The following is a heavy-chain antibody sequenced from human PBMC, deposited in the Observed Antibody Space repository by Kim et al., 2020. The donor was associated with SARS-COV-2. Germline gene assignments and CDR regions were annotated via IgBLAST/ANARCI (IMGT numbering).Heavy chain of an antibody. D-gene: IGHD3-10*01. CDR2: TI. V-gene: IGHV3-11*04. J-gene: IGHJ4*02. CDR3: ARDLGGYFDY. Sequence: TIYYEDSVQTRFTISRDNAKNSLYRQLHSLRAEDTAVYYCARDLGGYFDYWGQGTLVTVSS.